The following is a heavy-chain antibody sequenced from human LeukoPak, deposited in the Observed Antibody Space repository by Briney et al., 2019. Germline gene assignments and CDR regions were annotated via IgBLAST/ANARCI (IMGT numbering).Heavy chain of an antibody. CDR1: GFTFDDYG. CDR2: INWNGGSS. J-gene: IGHJ4*02. Sequence: GGSLRLSCAASGFTFDDYGLSWVRQAPGKGLEWVSGINWNGGSSGYADSVKGRFTISRDNAKNSLYLQMNSLRAEDTALYYCARVTYYDSLYYFDYWGQGTLVTVSS. CDR3: ARVTYYDSLYYFDY. D-gene: IGHD5-12*01. V-gene: IGHV3-20*04.